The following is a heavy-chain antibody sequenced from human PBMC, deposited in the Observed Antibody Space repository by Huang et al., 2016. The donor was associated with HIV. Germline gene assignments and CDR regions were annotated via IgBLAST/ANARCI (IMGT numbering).Heavy chain of an antibody. Sequence: EVELAESGGGSVRPGQSLRLSCVGSGFIFSDYWMHWVRQIPGKGVMGVARIEGDGSSTSYAESGKGRFTIYRDNARNTVYLQMSSLGVDDTAVYYCVRAREKGYDFWSGYRYWGQGAQVTVSS. D-gene: IGHD3-3*01. J-gene: IGHJ4*01. CDR3: VRAREKGYDFWSGYRY. CDR2: IEGDGSST. CDR1: GFIFSDYW. V-gene: IGHV3-74*02.